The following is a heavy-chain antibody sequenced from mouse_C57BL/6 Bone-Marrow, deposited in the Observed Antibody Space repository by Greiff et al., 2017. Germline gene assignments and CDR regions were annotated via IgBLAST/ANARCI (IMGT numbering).Heavy chain of an antibody. D-gene: IGHD5-5*01. V-gene: IGHV1-55*01. CDR3: ARSLPTKAWFAY. J-gene: IGHJ3*01. CDR2: IYPGSGST. Sequence: QVQLQQPGAELVKPGASVKMSCKASGYTFTSYWITWVKQRPGQGLEWIGDIYPGSGSTNYNEKFKSKATLTVDTSSSTAYMQLSSLTSEDSAVYYCARSLPTKAWFAYWGQGTLVTVSA. CDR1: GYTFTSYW.